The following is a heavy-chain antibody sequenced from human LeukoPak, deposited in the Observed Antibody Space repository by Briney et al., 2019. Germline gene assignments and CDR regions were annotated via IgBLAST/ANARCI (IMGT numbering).Heavy chain of an antibody. CDR1: GGTISSYY. J-gene: IGHJ6*03. Sequence: SSETLTLNCTVSGGTISSYYWSWLRQPAGKGLEWIGRIYTSGSTNYNPSLKSRVPMSVDTSKNQFSLKLSSVTAADTAVYYCARGGVLWFGELYYYMDVRGKGTTVTVSS. D-gene: IGHD3-10*01. V-gene: IGHV4-4*07. CDR2: IYTSGST. CDR3: ARGGVLWFGELYYYMDV.